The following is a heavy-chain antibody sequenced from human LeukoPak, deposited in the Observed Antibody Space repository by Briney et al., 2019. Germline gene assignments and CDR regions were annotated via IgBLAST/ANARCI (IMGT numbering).Heavy chain of an antibody. Sequence: ASVKVSCKASGYTFTSYDINWVRQATGQGLEWMGWMNPNSGNTGYAQKFQGRVTMTRNTSISTAYMELSSLRSEDTAVYYCARGSNSDSSSWYLEGYWGQGTLVTVSS. J-gene: IGHJ4*02. D-gene: IGHD6-13*01. CDR2: MNPNSGNT. CDR3: ARGSNSDSSSWYLEGY. CDR1: GYTFTSYD. V-gene: IGHV1-8*01.